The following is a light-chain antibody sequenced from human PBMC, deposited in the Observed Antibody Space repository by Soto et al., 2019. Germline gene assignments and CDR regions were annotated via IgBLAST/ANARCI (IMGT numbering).Light chain of an antibody. J-gene: IGKJ1*01. CDR1: QSISNW. CDR3: QQYNSYSET. CDR2: DAS. V-gene: IGKV1-5*01. Sequence: DIQMTQSPSTLSASVGDRVTITCRASQSISNWLAWYQQKPGKAPKLLIYDASSLTSGIPSRFSGSGSGTEFTLIITSLRPDDFATYYCQQYNSYSETFGPGTKVEIK.